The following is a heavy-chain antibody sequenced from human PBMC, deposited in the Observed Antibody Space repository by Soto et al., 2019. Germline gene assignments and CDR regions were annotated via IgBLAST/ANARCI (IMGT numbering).Heavy chain of an antibody. CDR1: GGSISSYY. CDR2: IYYSGST. D-gene: IGHD2-2*01. CDR3: ARGIGSYALSFDP. J-gene: IGHJ5*02. Sequence: SETLSLTCTVSGGSISSYYWSWIRQPPGKGLEWIGYIYYSGSTNYNPSLKSRVTISVDTSKNQFSLKLSSVTAADTAVYYCARGIGSYALSFDPWGQGTLVTVSS. V-gene: IGHV4-59*01.